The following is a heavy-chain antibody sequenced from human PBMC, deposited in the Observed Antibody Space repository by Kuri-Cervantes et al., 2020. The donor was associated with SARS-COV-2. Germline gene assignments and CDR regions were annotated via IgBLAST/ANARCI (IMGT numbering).Heavy chain of an antibody. Sequence: VKVSCKASGGTFSSYAISWVRQAPGQGLEWMGGIIPIFGTANYAQKFQGRVTITADESTSTAYMELSSLRSEDTAVYYCATPERGYSYGGYFDYWGQGTLVTVSS. CDR2: IIPIFGTA. CDR3: ATPERGYSYGGYFDY. V-gene: IGHV1-69*01. J-gene: IGHJ4*02. CDR1: GGTFSSYA. D-gene: IGHD5-18*01.